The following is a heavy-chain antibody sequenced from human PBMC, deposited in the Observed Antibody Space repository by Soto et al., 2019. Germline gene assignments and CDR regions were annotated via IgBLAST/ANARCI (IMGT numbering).Heavy chain of an antibody. CDR1: GFTFSSYW. CDR2: IKQDGSEK. CDR3: ARSLYYYGSGSEKRPSRLAAAQTLYYYYGMDV. D-gene: IGHD3-10*01. Sequence: GGSLRLSCAASGFTFSSYWMSWVRQAPGKGLEWVANIKQDGSEKYYVDSVKGRFTISRDNAKNSLYLQMNSLRAEDTAVYYCARSLYYYGSGSEKRPSRLAAAQTLYYYYGMDVWGQGTTVTVSS. V-gene: IGHV3-7*05. J-gene: IGHJ6*02.